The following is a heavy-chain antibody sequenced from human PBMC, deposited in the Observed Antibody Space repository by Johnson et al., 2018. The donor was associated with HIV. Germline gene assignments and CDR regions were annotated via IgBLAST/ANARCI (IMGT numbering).Heavy chain of an antibody. CDR3: AKVYCDGDCSFGGAAFNI. J-gene: IGHJ3*02. Sequence: QMLLVESGGGVVQPGRSLRLSCAASGFTFSSYAMHWVRQAPGKGLEWVAVIWYDGSNKNYVDSVKGRYTISRDNSKNTLYLQMNSLRAEDTGVYYCAKVYCDGDCSFGGAAFNIWGQGTMVTVSS. CDR2: IWYDGSNK. CDR1: GFTFSSYA. V-gene: IGHV3-30*14. D-gene: IGHD2-21*02.